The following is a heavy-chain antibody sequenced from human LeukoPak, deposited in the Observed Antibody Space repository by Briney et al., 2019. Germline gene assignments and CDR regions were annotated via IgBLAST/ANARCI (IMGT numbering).Heavy chain of an antibody. CDR2: IYSGGST. CDR1: EFSVGSNY. D-gene: IGHD5-18*01. V-gene: IGHV3-53*01. Sequence: GGSLRLSCAASEFSVGSNYMTWVRQAPGKGLEWVSLIYSGGSTYYADSVKGRFTISRDNSKNTLYLQMNSLRAEDTAVYYCAKRIQSAMATGYWGQGTLVTVSS. J-gene: IGHJ4*02. CDR3: AKRIQSAMATGY.